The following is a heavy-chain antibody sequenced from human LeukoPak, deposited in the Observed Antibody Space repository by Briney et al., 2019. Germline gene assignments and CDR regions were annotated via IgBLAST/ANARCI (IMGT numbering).Heavy chain of an antibody. V-gene: IGHV4-4*09. CDR1: GVPISRFY. CDR3: VQTTGWPGFDY. Sequence: PSETLSLICTTSGVPISRFYWSWVPQPPGKGLEWIGNIYNGVPTFFNPSLKSRVTISVDTSRRQFSLELASVTAADTAVYYCVQTTGWPGFDYWGQGILVTVSS. D-gene: IGHD6-19*01. CDR2: IYNGVPT. J-gene: IGHJ4*02.